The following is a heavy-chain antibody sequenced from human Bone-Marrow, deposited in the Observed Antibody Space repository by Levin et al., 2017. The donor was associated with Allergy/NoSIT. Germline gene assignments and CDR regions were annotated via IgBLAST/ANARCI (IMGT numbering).Heavy chain of an antibody. CDR1: GNFLSSKY. CDR3: ATGGTWFEGFYFDN. Sequence: PSETLSLTCTVSGNFLSSKYWTWIRQSPGKGLEWIGYILYGGGTNYNPSLKSRVTISADTYKNEFSLNVRSMTTADTAISYCATGGTWFEGFYFDNWGQGTLITVSS. CDR2: ILYGGGT. V-gene: IGHV4-59*01. D-gene: IGHD3-10*01. J-gene: IGHJ4*02.